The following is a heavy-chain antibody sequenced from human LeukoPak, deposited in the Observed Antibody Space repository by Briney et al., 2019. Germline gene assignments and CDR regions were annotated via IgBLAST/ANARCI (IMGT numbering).Heavy chain of an antibody. Sequence: SVKVSCKASGGTSSSYAISWVRQAPGQGLEWMGGIIPIFGTANYAQKFQGRVTITTDESTSTAYMELSSLRSEDTAVYYCTREGGYDFWSGYYAHWGQGTLVTVSS. CDR2: IIPIFGTA. V-gene: IGHV1-69*05. D-gene: IGHD3-3*01. CDR3: TREGGYDFWSGYYAH. CDR1: GGTSSSYA. J-gene: IGHJ4*02.